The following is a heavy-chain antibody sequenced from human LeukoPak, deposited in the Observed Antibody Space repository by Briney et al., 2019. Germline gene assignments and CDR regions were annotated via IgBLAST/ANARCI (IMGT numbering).Heavy chain of an antibody. D-gene: IGHD3-22*01. CDR2: IYYSGST. Sequence: SETLSLTCTVSGGSISSGDYYWNWIRQPPGKGLEWIRSIYYSGSTYYNPSLKSRVTISVDTSKNQFSLNLSSVTAADTAVYYCAREVPGGDSSGYYYAEYWGQGTLVTVSS. CDR3: AREVPGGDSSGYYYAEY. V-gene: IGHV4-30-4*01. CDR1: GGSISSGDYY. J-gene: IGHJ4*02.